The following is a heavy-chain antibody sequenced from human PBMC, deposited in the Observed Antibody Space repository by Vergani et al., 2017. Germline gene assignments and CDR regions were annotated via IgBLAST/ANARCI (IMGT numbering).Heavy chain of an antibody. V-gene: IGHV4-34*01. CDR1: GGSFSGYY. J-gene: IGHJ4*02. D-gene: IGHD6-13*01. CDR2: INHSGST. CDR3: ARVRGGSIAAAGPADY. Sequence: QVQLQQWGAGLLKPSETLSLTCAVSGGSFSGYYWSWIRQPPGKGLEWIGEINHSGSTNYNPSLKSRVTISVDTSKNQFSLKLSSVTAADTAVYYCARVRGGSIAAAGPADYWGQGTLVTVSS.